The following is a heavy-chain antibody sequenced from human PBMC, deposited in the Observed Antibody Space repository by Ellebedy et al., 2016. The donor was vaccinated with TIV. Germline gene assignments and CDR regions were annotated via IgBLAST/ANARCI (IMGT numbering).Heavy chain of an antibody. Sequence: ASVKVSCKASGYTFTGYYMHWVRQAPGQGLEWMGWINPNSGGTNYAQKFQGRVTMTRDTSISTAYMELSRLRSDDTAVYYCAREGIAAAGALPVGDYWGQGTLVTVSS. CDR1: GYTFTGYY. CDR2: INPNSGGT. V-gene: IGHV1-2*02. J-gene: IGHJ4*02. D-gene: IGHD6-13*01. CDR3: AREGIAAAGALPVGDY.